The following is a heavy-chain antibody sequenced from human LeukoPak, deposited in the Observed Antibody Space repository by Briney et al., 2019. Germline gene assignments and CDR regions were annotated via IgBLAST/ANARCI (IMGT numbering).Heavy chain of an antibody. CDR1: GGTFSSYA. J-gene: IGHJ4*02. V-gene: IGHV1-69*04. CDR2: IIPILGIA. CDR3: ARAQMVTRAPIDY. Sequence: SVTVSCKASGGTFSSYAISWVRQAPGQGLEWMGRIIPILGIANYAQKFQGRVTITADKSTSTAYMELSSLRSEDTAVYYCARAQMVTRAPIDYWGQGTLVTVSS. D-gene: IGHD4-23*01.